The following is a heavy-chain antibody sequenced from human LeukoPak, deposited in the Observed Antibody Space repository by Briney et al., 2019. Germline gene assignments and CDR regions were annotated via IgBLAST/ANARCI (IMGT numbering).Heavy chain of an antibody. D-gene: IGHD7-27*01. CDR1: GGSLSTYY. Sequence: PSETLSLTCSVSGGSLSTYYWSWIRQPPGKGLEWIGFIYNSGSTNYNPSLKSRVTISEDTSKNQFSLKLNSVTAADTAVYYCARPYTLGWFDSWGQGTLVTVSS. CDR3: ARPYTLGWFDS. J-gene: IGHJ5*01. CDR2: IYNSGST. V-gene: IGHV4-59*08.